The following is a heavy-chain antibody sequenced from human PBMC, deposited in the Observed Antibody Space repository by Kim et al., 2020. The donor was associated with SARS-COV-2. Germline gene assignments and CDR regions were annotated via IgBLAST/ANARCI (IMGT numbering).Heavy chain of an antibody. D-gene: IGHD4-17*01. CDR1: GYTFTSYG. Sequence: ASVKVSCKASGYTFTSYGISWVRQAPGQGLEWMGWISAYNGNTNYAQKLQGRVTMTTDTSTSTAYMELRSLRSDDTAVYYCARDPIWHDYGDYVGSSWLNYWGQGTLVTVSS. CDR2: ISAYNGNT. CDR3: ARDPIWHDYGDYVGSSWLNY. J-gene: IGHJ4*02. V-gene: IGHV1-18*01.